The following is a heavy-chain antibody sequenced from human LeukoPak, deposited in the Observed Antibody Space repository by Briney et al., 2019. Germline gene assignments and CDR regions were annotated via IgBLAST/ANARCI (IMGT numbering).Heavy chain of an antibody. V-gene: IGHV3-7*01. CDR3: AKPQGAVAGPNWFDP. J-gene: IGHJ5*02. D-gene: IGHD6-19*01. Sequence: GGSLRLSCAASGFTFSSYWMSWVRQAPGKGLEWVANIKQDGSEKYYVDSVKGRFTISRDNAKNSLYLQMNSLRAEDTAVYYCAKPQGAVAGPNWFDPWGQGTLVTVSS. CDR2: IKQDGSEK. CDR1: GFTFSSYW.